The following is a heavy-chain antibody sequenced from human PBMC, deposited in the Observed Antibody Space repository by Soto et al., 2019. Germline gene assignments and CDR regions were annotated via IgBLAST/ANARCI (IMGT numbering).Heavy chain of an antibody. CDR2: INSDGTHT. CDR3: TRAQDGDHSIDY. J-gene: IGHJ4*02. CDR1: GFPFSTYW. V-gene: IGHV3-74*01. D-gene: IGHD4-17*01. Sequence: EVQLVESGGGLVQPGGSLRLSCVASGFPFSTYWMHWVRQAPGKGLVSVSRINSDGTHTTNADSVKGRFTMSRDNAKNTLYLQMNSLRAEDTALYYCTRAQDGDHSIDYWGQGTLVTVSS.